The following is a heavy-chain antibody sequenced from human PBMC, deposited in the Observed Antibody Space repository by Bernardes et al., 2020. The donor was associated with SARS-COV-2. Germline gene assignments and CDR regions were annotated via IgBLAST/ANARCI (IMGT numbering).Heavy chain of an antibody. D-gene: IGHD1-26*01. CDR1: GFTFDDYG. CDR3: ASGRGGSYAHGAFDI. Sequence: GGSLRLSCAASGFTFDDYGMSWVRQAPGKGLEWVSGINWNGGSTGYADSVKGRFTISRDNAKNSLYLQMNSLRAEDTALYHCASGRGGSYAHGAFDIWGQGTMVTVSS. J-gene: IGHJ3*02. CDR2: INWNGGST. V-gene: IGHV3-20*01.